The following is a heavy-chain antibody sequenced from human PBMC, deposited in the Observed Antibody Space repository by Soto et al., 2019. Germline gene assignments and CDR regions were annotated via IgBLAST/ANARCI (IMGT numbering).Heavy chain of an antibody. CDR3: ARDRPDISNPTDHPMFDY. D-gene: IGHD6-6*01. CDR1: GFIFSSHW. V-gene: IGHV3-74*01. CDR2: INSDGSST. Sequence: GGSLRLSCEASGFIFSSHWMHWVRQSAEKGLVWVSRINSDGSSTAYADYVKGRFTISRDNAKNTLYLQMSSLRVEDTAVFYCARDRPDISNPTDHPMFDYWGQGTQVTVSS. J-gene: IGHJ4*02.